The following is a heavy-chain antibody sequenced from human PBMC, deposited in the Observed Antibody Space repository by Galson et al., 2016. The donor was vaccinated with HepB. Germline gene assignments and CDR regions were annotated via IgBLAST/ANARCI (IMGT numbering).Heavy chain of an antibody. CDR3: AQGAMREH. V-gene: IGHV3-23*01. Sequence: LRLSCAASGFTFTTYAMTWVRQAPGKGLEWVSTISGSGGSTYYADSVKGRFTIYRDNSKNTLYMQMNSLRAEDTALHYCAQGAMREHWGQGTLVTVSS. CDR1: GFTFTTYA. J-gene: IGHJ1*01. D-gene: IGHD2-2*01. CDR2: ISGSGGST.